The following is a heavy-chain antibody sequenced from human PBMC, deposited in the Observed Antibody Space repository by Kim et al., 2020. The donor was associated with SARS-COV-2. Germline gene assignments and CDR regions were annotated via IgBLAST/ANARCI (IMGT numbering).Heavy chain of an antibody. J-gene: IGHJ4*02. D-gene: IGHD3-3*01. CDR3: ARDLEGAFDY. CDR2: GK. Sequence: GKNDAQKFKGRVTMTRDTSISTAYMELSRLRSDDTAVYYCARDLEGAFDYWGQGTLVTVSS. V-gene: IGHV1-2*02.